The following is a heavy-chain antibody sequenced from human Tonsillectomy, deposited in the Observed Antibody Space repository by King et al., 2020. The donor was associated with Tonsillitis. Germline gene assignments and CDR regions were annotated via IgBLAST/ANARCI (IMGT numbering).Heavy chain of an antibody. D-gene: IGHD2-21*02. CDR1: GFTFSSYA. CDR2: ISDDGSNK. V-gene: IGHV3-33*05. CDR3: GRDCGVGDPLTTFDI. Sequence: VQLVESGGGVVQSGGSLRLSCAASGFTFSSYAMHWVRQAPGKGLEWVAVISDDGSNKFYADSVKGRFTISRDNSENTLYLQVKSLRAEDTAMYYCGRDCGVGDPLTTFDICGQGTMVTVSS. J-gene: IGHJ3*02.